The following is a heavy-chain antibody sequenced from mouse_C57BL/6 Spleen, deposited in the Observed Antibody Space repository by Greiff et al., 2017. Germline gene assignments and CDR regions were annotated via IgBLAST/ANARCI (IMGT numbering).Heavy chain of an antibody. CDR2: ISDGGSYT. V-gene: IGHV5-4*03. J-gene: IGHJ2*01. CDR1: GFTFSSYA. CDR3: ARGRGYYGNYCDD. D-gene: IGHD2-1*01. Sequence: EVKLVESGGGLVKPGGSLKLSCAASGFTFSSYAMSWVRQTPEKRLEWVATISDGGSYTYYPDNVKGRFTISRDNAKNNLYLQMSHLKSEDTAMYYCARGRGYYGNYCDDWGQGTTLTVSS.